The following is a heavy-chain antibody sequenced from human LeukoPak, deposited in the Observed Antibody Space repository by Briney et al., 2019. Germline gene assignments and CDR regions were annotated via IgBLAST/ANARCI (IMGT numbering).Heavy chain of an antibody. Sequence: PGGSLRLSCVASGFTFNSYSMNWVRQAPGKGLEWISYISSSSDTIYYADSVKGRFTISRDNAKNSLFLQMNSLRVEDTAVYYCATYSTRNAREFQSWGQGTLVTVSS. CDR3: ATYSTRNAREFQS. V-gene: IGHV3-48*04. CDR1: GFTFNSYS. CDR2: ISSSSDTI. D-gene: IGHD4-11*01. J-gene: IGHJ1*01.